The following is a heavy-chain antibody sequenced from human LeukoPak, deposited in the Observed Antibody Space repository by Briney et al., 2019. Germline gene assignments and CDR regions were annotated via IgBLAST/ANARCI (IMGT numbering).Heavy chain of an antibody. CDR2: NSGST. J-gene: IGHJ3*02. CDR3: ARGRGYGGNYLGAFDI. D-gene: IGHD1-26*01. CDR1: GGSIGSYF. V-gene: IGHV4-59*08. Sequence: SETLSLTCTVSGGSIGSYFWSWIRQPPGKGLEWIGYNSGSTKYNPSLKSRVTISVDTSKNQLSLKLSSVTAADTAVYYCARGRGYGGNYLGAFDIWGQGTMVSVSS.